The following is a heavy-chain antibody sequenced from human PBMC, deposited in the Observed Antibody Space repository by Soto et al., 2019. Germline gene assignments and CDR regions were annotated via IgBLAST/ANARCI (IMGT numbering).Heavy chain of an antibody. CDR3: ARELTIFGTSDY. V-gene: IGHV4-34*01. Sequence: QVQLQQLGAGLLKPSETLSLTCAVYGGSVSGYYWSWIRQPPGKGLEWLGDINHSGSTNYNPSIKSRVTISVDTSKNHFSLKLSSVTAADTAVYYCARELTIFGTSDYWGQGTLVTVSS. J-gene: IGHJ4*02. CDR1: GGSVSGYY. D-gene: IGHD3-3*01. CDR2: INHSGST.